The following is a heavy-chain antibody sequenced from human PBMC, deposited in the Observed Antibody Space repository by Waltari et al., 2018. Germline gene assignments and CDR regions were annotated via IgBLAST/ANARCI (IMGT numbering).Heavy chain of an antibody. J-gene: IGHJ4*02. D-gene: IGHD2-15*01. V-gene: IGHV1-2*06. Sequence: QVQLVQSGAEVKKPGASVKVSCKASGYTFTGYYMHWVRQAPGQGLEWMGRINPNSGGTNYAQNVQGRVTMTRDTSISTAYMELSRLRSDDTAVYYWARVKLLQSSDIDYWGQGTLVTVSS. CDR3: ARVKLLQSSDIDY. CDR2: INPNSGGT. CDR1: GYTFTGYY.